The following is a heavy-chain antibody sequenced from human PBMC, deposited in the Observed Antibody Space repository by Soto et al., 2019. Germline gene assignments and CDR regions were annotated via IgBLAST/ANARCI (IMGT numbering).Heavy chain of an antibody. CDR3: AKAQADTAMVTGRSYFDY. CDR2: ISYDGSNK. CDR1: GFTFSSYG. D-gene: IGHD5-18*01. Sequence: GGSLRLSCAASGFTFSSYGMHWVRQAPGKGLEWVAVISYDGSNKYYADSVKGRFTISRDNSKNTLYLQMNSLRAEDTAVYYCAKAQADTAMVTGRSYFDYWGQGTLVTVSS. J-gene: IGHJ4*02. V-gene: IGHV3-30*18.